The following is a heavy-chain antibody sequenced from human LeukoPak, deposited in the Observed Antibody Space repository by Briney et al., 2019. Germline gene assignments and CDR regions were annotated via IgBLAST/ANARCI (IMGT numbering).Heavy chain of an antibody. CDR2: IYHSGST. V-gene: IGHV4-38-2*02. J-gene: IGHJ4*02. Sequence: SETLSLTCTVSGYSISSGYYWGWIRPPPGKGLEWIGSIYHSGSTYYNPSLKSRVTISVDTSKNQFSLKLSSVTAADTAVYYCARGPWLAPRDYWGQGTLVTVSS. CDR3: ARGPWLAPRDY. CDR1: GYSISSGYY. D-gene: IGHD6-19*01.